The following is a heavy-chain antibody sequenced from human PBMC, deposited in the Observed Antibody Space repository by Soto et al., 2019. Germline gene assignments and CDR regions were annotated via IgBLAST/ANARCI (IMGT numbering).Heavy chain of an antibody. V-gene: IGHV3-23*01. CDR3: AKDLKVGATLPYYFDY. Sequence: GGALRLSCADSGFTFSSDAMSWVRQAPGKGLEWVSAISGGGDSTYYADSVQGRFTISRDNSKNTLYLQMNSLRAEDTAVYYCAKDLKVGATLPYYFDYWGQGTLVTVSS. CDR2: ISGGGDST. D-gene: IGHD1-26*01. J-gene: IGHJ4*02. CDR1: GFTFSSDA.